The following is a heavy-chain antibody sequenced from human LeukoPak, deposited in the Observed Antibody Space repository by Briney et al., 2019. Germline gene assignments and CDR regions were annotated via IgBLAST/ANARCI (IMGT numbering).Heavy chain of an antibody. D-gene: IGHD6-13*01. V-gene: IGHV1-18*01. CDR2: ISAYNGNT. J-gene: IGHJ3*02. Sequence: ASVKVSCKASGYTFTSYGICWVRQAPGQGLEWMGWISAYNGNTNYAQKLQGRVTMTTDTSTSTAYMELRSLRSDDTAVYYCARDFLAAAGTGSAFDIWGQGTMVTVSS. CDR3: ARDFLAAAGTGSAFDI. CDR1: GYTFTSYG.